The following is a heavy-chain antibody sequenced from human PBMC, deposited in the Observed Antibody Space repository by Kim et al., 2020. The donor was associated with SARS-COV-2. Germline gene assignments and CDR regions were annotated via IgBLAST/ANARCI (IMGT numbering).Heavy chain of an antibody. CDR1: GFTFGDYA. V-gene: IGHV3-9*01. CDR2: ISWNSGSI. D-gene: IGHD6-6*01. CDR3: AKDAAARLLKPGYIDY. J-gene: IGHJ4*02. Sequence: GGSLRLSCAASGFTFGDYAMHWVRQAPGKGLEWVSGISWNSGSIGYADSVKGRFTISRDNAKNSLYLQMNSLRAEDTALYYCAKDAAARLLKPGYIDYWGQGTLVTVSS.